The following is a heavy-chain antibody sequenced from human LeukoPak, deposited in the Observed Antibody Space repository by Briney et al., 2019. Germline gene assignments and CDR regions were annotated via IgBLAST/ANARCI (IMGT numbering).Heavy chain of an antibody. CDR3: ARDLGAAITMVRGVGGIDY. Sequence: GASVKVSCKASGYTFTVYYIHWVRQAPGQGLEWMGWIDPKSGGTNYAQNFQGRVTLTRDTSVSTAYMELSSLRSEDTAVYYCARDLGAAITMVRGVGGIDYWGQGTLVTVSS. V-gene: IGHV1-2*02. CDR2: IDPKSGGT. CDR1: GYTFTVYY. D-gene: IGHD3-10*01. J-gene: IGHJ4*02.